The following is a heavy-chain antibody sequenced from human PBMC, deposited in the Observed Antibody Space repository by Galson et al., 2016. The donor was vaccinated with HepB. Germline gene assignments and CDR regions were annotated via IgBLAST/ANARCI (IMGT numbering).Heavy chain of an antibody. D-gene: IGHD1-14*01. J-gene: IGHJ3*02. V-gene: IGHV4-61*01. CDR2: IYFSGST. Sequence: LSLTCPVSGASVSTGNYYWSWIRQPPGKRLEWIGHIYFSGSTKYNPSLMSRVTISLDTSKNEFSLKLRSVTAADTAMYYCARGTGLDAFHIWGQGTMVTVSS. CDR1: GASVSTGNYY. CDR3: ARGTGLDAFHI.